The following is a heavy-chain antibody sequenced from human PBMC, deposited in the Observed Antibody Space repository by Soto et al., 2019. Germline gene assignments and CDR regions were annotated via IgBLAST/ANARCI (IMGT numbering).Heavy chain of an antibody. CDR2: IYYSGST. V-gene: IGHV4-31*03. Sequence: QVQLQESGPGLVKPSQTLSLTCTVSGGSISSGGYYWSWIRQHPGKGLEWIGYIYYSGSTHYNPSLKSRVTISGDTSKNQFSLKLSSVTAADTAVYYCARVRDCSGGSCYPRFDPWGQGTLVTVSS. D-gene: IGHD2-15*01. CDR1: GGSISSGGYY. CDR3: ARVRDCSGGSCYPRFDP. J-gene: IGHJ5*02.